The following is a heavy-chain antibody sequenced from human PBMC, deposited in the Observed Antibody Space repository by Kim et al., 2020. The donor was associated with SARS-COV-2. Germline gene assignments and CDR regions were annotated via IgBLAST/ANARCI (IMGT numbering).Heavy chain of an antibody. CDR2: IYSGGSST. V-gene: IGHV3-23*03. Sequence: GGSLRLSCAASGFTFSSYAMSWVRQAPGKGLEWVSVIYSGGSSTYYADSVKGRFTISRDNSKNTLYLQMNSLRAEDTAVYYCARVIKRKGFWSGYRDNWFDPWGQGTLVTVSS. CDR1: GFTFSSYA. D-gene: IGHD3-3*01. CDR3: ARVIKRKGFWSGYRDNWFDP. J-gene: IGHJ5*02.